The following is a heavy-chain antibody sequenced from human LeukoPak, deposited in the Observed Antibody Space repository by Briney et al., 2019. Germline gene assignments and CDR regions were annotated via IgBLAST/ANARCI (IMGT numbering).Heavy chain of an antibody. CDR2: ISAYNGNT. Sequence: GASVKVSCKASGYTFTGYYMHWVRQAPGQGLEWMGWISAYNGNTNYAQKLQGRVTMTTDTSTSTAYMELRSLRSDDTAVYYCARDLYYDFWSGYYPCFDYWGQGTLVTVSS. V-gene: IGHV1-18*04. D-gene: IGHD3-3*01. CDR1: GYTFTGYY. CDR3: ARDLYYDFWSGYYPCFDY. J-gene: IGHJ4*02.